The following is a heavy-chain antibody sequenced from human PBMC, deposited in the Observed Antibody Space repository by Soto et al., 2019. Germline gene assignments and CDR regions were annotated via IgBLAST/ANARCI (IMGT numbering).Heavy chain of an antibody. CDR3: AEDRAAALYY. D-gene: IGHD6-13*01. J-gene: IGHJ4*02. Sequence: QVQLVESGGGVVQPGRSLRLSCAASGFTFSSYGMHWVRQAPGKGLEWVAVISYGGSNKYYADSVKGRFTISRDNSKNTLYLQMNSLRAEDTAVYYCAEDRAAALYYWGQGTLVTVSS. CDR2: ISYGGSNK. CDR1: GFTFSSYG. V-gene: IGHV3-30*18.